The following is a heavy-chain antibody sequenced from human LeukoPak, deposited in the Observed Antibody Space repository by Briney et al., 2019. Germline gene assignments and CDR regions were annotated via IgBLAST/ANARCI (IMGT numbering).Heavy chain of an antibody. D-gene: IGHD3-10*01. CDR2: INSDGSTT. CDR1: GFTLSSYW. V-gene: IGHV3-74*01. Sequence: GGSLRLSCAASGFTLSSYWMHWVRQAPGKGLVWVSRINSDGSTTSYADSVKGRFTISRDNAKNTLYLQMNSLRAEDTAVYYCIYYGSGSYYKHYSDYWGQGTLVTVSS. J-gene: IGHJ4*02. CDR3: IYYGSGSYYKHYSDY.